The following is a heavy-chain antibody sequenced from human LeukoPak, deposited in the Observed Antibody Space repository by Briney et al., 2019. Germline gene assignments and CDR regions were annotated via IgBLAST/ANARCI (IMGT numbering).Heavy chain of an antibody. CDR2: INQHGGEK. Sequence: GGSLRLSCAASGFTFSSYWMSWVRQAPGKGLEWVANINQHGGEKYYVDSVKGRFTISRDNAKNSLFLQMNSLRAEDTAVYCCARERVDYSSSTMGYYYYYMDVWGKGTTVTVSS. V-gene: IGHV3-7*01. CDR3: ARERVDYSSSTMGYYYYYMDV. CDR1: GFTFSSYW. J-gene: IGHJ6*03. D-gene: IGHD6-6*01.